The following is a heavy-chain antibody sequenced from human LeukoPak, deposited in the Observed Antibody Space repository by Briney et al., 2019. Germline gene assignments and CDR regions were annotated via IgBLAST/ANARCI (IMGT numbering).Heavy chain of an antibody. Sequence: GGSLRHSCAASGFTFSSYGMHWVRQAPGKGLEWVAVIWYDGSNKYYADSVKGRFTISRDNSKNTLYLQMNSLRAEDTAVYYCAREGGYGGVFDYWGQGTLVTVSS. CDR1: GFTFSSYG. V-gene: IGHV3-33*01. J-gene: IGHJ4*02. D-gene: IGHD5-12*01. CDR3: AREGGYGGVFDY. CDR2: IWYDGSNK.